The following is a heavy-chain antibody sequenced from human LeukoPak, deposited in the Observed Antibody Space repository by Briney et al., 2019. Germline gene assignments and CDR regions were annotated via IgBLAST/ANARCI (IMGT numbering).Heavy chain of an antibody. CDR2: ISAYNGNT. CDR3: ARDVGSSWYRGRGGVFDY. Sequence: ASVKVSCKASGYTFTSYGISWVRQAPGQGLEWMGWISAYNGNTNYAQKLQGRVTMTTDTSTSTAYMELRSLRSDDTPVYYCARDVGSSWYRGRGGVFDYWGQGTLVTVSS. CDR1: GYTFTSYG. J-gene: IGHJ4*02. D-gene: IGHD6-13*01. V-gene: IGHV1-18*04.